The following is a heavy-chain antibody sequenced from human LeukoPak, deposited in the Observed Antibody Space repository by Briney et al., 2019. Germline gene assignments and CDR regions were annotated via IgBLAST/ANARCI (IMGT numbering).Heavy chain of an antibody. Sequence: GGSLRLSCAASGFTFNNYAMTWVRQAPGKGLEWVSTISGSGDSTHYADSVKGRFTISRDNSKNTLYMQMNSLRVEDTAVYYCAKGSRDCANGVCYAFDIWGQGTVVTVSS. CDR3: AKGSRDCANGVCYAFDI. CDR1: GFTFNNYA. D-gene: IGHD2-8*01. J-gene: IGHJ3*02. CDR2: ISGSGDST. V-gene: IGHV3-23*01.